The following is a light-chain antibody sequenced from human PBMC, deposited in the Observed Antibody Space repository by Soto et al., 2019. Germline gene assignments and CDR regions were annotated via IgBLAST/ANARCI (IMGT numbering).Light chain of an antibody. CDR3: QQYSSSRT. CDR1: QSVSSS. Sequence: EIVMTQSPATLSVSPGERVTLSCRASQSVSSSLAWYQQRPGQAPRLLIYDTSTRAAGIAARFSGSGSETDFTLTITRLEPEDFAMYYCQQYSSSRTFGQGTKVDIK. CDR2: DTS. V-gene: IGKV3-15*01. J-gene: IGKJ1*01.